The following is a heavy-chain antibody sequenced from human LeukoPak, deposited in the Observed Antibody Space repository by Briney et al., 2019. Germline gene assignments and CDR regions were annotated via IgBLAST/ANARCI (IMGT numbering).Heavy chain of an antibody. J-gene: IGHJ5*02. V-gene: IGHV4-59*11. CDR1: GGSISSHY. CDR3: ARASGDDFWSGYYTHAPFDP. Sequence: SETLSLTCTVSGGSISSHYWSWIRQPPGKGLEWIGYIYYSGSTNYNPSLKSRVTISVDTSKNQFSLKLSSVTAADTAVYHCARASGDDFWSGYYTHAPFDPWGQGTLVTVSS. D-gene: IGHD3-3*01. CDR2: IYYSGST.